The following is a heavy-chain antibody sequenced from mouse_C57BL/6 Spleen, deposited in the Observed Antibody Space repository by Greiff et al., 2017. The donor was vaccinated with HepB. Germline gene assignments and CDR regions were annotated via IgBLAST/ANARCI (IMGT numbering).Heavy chain of an antibody. D-gene: IGHD3-3*01. CDR1: GYSITSGYY. Sequence: EVQVVESGPGLVKPSQSLSLTCSVTGYSITSGYYWNWIRQFPGNKLEWMGYISYDGSNNYNPSLKNRISITRDTSKNQFFLKLNSVTTEDTATYYCARDGGRGNFDYWGQGTTLTVSS. J-gene: IGHJ2*01. V-gene: IGHV3-6*01. CDR2: ISYDGSN. CDR3: ARDGGRGNFDY.